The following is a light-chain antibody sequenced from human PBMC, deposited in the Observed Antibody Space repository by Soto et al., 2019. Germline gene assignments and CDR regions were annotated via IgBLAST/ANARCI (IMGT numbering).Light chain of an antibody. J-gene: IGKJ5*01. V-gene: IGKV1-9*01. Sequence: ILLTQSASSLSSSVGDRFTITCRASQGIDTSLAWYQQKPGKAPKLLIYAPSNFQSGVPSRFSGSGSGTHFTLTISSLQPEDFATYYCQQLHGYPITFGQGTRLEIK. CDR3: QQLHGYPIT. CDR2: APS. CDR1: QGIDTS.